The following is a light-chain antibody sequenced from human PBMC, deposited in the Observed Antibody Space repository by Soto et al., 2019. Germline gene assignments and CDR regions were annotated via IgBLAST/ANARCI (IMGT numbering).Light chain of an antibody. J-gene: IGLJ2*01. CDR3: SSYAGSTVV. CDR2: EVT. Sequence: QSALTQPPSASGSPGQSVTISCTGTSSDVGSYNYVSWYQQFPGKAPKLMIYEVTKRPSGVPDRFSGSKSGNTASLTVSGLQAEDEADYYCSSYAGSTVVFGGGTKVTVL. V-gene: IGLV2-8*01. CDR1: SSDVGSYNY.